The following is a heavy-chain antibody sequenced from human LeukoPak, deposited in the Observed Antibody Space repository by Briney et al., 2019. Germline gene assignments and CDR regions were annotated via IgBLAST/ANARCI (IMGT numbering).Heavy chain of an antibody. CDR2: INPKSGAT. J-gene: IGHJ5*02. Sequence: GASVKVSCKASGYTFTGYFMHWVRQAPGQGLEWMGWINPKSGATKYAQNFQGRVSMTRDTSNSTAHMELSSLRSDDTAVFYCARGFQQLEHWDWLDPWGQGTLVAVSS. CDR1: GYTFTGYF. CDR3: ARGFQQLEHWDWLDP. D-gene: IGHD6-13*01. V-gene: IGHV1-2*02.